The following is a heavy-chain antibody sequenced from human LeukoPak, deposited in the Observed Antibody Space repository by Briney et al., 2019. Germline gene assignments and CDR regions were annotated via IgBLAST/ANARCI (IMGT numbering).Heavy chain of an antibody. J-gene: IGHJ3*02. V-gene: IGHV3-30*19. CDR3: ARDPKRGFSYGWGAFDI. CDR2: IWYDGSNK. Sequence: GGSLRLSCAASGFTFSSYGMHWVRQAPGKGLEWVAVIWYDGSNKYYADSVKGRFIISRDNSKNTLYLQMNSLRTEDTALYYCARDPKRGFSYGWGAFDIWGQGTMVTVSS. CDR1: GFTFSSYG. D-gene: IGHD5-18*01.